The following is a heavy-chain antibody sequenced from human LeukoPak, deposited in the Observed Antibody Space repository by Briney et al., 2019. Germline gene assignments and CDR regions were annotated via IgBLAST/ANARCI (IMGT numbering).Heavy chain of an antibody. Sequence: GGSLRLSCAASGFTFSSYAMSWVRQAPGKGLEWVSAISGSGGSTYYADSVKGRFTISRDNSKNTLYLQMNSPRAEDTAVYYCAKDLRSFRDSGTPSDAFDIWGQGTMVTVSS. D-gene: IGHD1-26*01. V-gene: IGHV3-23*01. CDR3: AKDLRSFRDSGTPSDAFDI. CDR2: ISGSGGST. J-gene: IGHJ3*02. CDR1: GFTFSSYA.